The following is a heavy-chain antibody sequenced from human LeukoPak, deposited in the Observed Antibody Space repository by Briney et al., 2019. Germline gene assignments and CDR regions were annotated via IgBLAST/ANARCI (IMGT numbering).Heavy chain of an antibody. Sequence: SETLSLTCTVSGGSISSSSYYWGWIRQPPGKGLEWIGSIYYSESTYYNPSLKSRVTISVDTSKNQFSLKLSSVTAADTAVYYCARSRLEHYDFWSGYFDYWGQGTLVTVSS. CDR1: GGSISSSSYY. CDR2: IYYSEST. D-gene: IGHD3-3*01. J-gene: IGHJ4*02. V-gene: IGHV4-39*07. CDR3: ARSRLEHYDFWSGYFDY.